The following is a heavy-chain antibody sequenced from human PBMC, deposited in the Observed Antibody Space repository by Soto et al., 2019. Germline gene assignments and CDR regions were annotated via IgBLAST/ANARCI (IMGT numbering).Heavy chain of an antibody. D-gene: IGHD2-2*02. Sequence: GGSLRLSCAASGFTFSSYGVHWVRQAPGKGLEWVAVIWYDGSNKYYADSVKGRFTISRDNSKNTLYLQMNSLRAEDTAVYYCARSGYCSSTSCYRYDYYYYGMDVWGQGTTVTVSS. V-gene: IGHV3-33*01. CDR3: ARSGYCSSTSCYRYDYYYYGMDV. J-gene: IGHJ6*02. CDR2: IWYDGSNK. CDR1: GFTFSSYG.